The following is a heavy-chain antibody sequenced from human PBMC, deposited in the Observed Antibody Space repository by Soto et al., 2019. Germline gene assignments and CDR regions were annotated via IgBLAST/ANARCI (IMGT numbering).Heavy chain of an antibody. CDR2: ISPMFGAA. CDR1: GGTFNTYA. Sequence: QVQLVQSGAEMKKPGSSVKVSCQSSGGTFNTYAMNWVRQAPGQGPEWMGDISPMFGAANYAPKFQARVTITPDESTGTSHMQLSSLTSEDTALYFCAREVQVHTPAFVYWGQGTLVTVSS. D-gene: IGHD3-10*01. V-gene: IGHV1-69*19. J-gene: IGHJ4*02. CDR3: AREVQVHTPAFVY.